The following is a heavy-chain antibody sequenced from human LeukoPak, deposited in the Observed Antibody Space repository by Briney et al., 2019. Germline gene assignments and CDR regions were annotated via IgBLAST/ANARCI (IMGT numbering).Heavy chain of an antibody. Sequence: ASVKVSCKASGYTFTSYGISWVRQAPGQGLEWMGWISAYNGNTNYAQKLQGRVTMTTDTSTTTAYMELTSLRSDDTAVYYCAVSYYYDSSAYYYWGQGTLVTVSS. CDR2: ISAYNGNT. CDR3: AVSYYYDSSAYYY. J-gene: IGHJ4*02. V-gene: IGHV1-18*01. D-gene: IGHD3-22*01. CDR1: GYTFTSYG.